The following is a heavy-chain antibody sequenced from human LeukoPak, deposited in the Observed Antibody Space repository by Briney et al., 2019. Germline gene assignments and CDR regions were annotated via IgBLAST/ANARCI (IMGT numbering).Heavy chain of an antibody. D-gene: IGHD1-1*01. CDR3: AKDLAWNEYYFDY. CDR2: IRYDGSNK. V-gene: IGHV3-30*02. CDR1: GFTFSSYG. J-gene: IGHJ4*02. Sequence: SGGSLRLSCAASGFTFSSYGMHWVRQAPGKGLEWVAFIRYDGSNKYYADSVKGRFTISRDNSKNTLYLQMNSLRAEDTAVYYCAKDLAWNEYYFDYWGQGTLVTVSS.